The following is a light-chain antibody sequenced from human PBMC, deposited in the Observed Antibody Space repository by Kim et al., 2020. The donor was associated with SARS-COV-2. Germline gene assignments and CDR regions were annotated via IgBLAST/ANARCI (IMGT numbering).Light chain of an antibody. Sequence: DIQMTQSPSSLSASVGDRVTITCQASQDISNYLNWYQQKPGKAPKLLIYDASNLETGVPSRFSGSGSGTDFTFTISSLQPEDIATYYCHHYDNLPLTFGGGTKVDIK. CDR1: QDISNY. V-gene: IGKV1-33*01. CDR2: DAS. CDR3: HHYDNLPLT. J-gene: IGKJ4*01.